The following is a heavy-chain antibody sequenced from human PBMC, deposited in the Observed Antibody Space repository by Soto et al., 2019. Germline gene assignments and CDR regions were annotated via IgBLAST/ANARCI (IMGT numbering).Heavy chain of an antibody. V-gene: IGHV4-34*01. J-gene: IGHJ4*01. Sequence: PSETLSLTCAVYGGSFSGYYWSWIRQPPGKGLEWIGEINHSGSTNYNPSLKSRVTISVDTSKNQFSLGLISVTAADTAVYYCVAGPDRAKSAYWGQGTLVTAPQ. CDR3: VAGPDRAKSAY. CDR1: GGSFSGYY. CDR2: INHSGST.